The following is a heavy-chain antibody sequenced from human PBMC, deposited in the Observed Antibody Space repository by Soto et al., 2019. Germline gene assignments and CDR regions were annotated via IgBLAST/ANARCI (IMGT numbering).Heavy chain of an antibody. Sequence: EVQLLESGGGLVQPGGSLRLSCAASGFTFSSYAMSWVRQAPGKGLEWVSAISGSGGSTYYADSVKGRFTISRDNSKNTLYLQMNSLRADDTAVYYCAKYEALMRRYAIFDYWGQGTLVTVSS. V-gene: IGHV3-23*01. D-gene: IGHD2-8*01. CDR3: AKYEALMRRYAIFDY. J-gene: IGHJ4*02. CDR1: GFTFSSYA. CDR2: ISGSGGST.